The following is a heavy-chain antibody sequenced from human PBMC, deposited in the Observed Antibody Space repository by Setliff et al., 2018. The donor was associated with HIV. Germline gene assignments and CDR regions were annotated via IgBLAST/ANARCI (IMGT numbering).Heavy chain of an antibody. J-gene: IGHJ4*02. CDR2: MNPNSGNT. D-gene: IGHD4-17*01. CDR3: VRRGRFYGDFDY. V-gene: IGHV1-8*01. Sequence: RASVKVSCKASGYTFTSYDINWVRQATGQGFDWMGWMNPNSGNTGYAQKSQGRVTMTRNTSISTAYMELSSLRSEDTAVYYCVRRGRFYGDFDYWGQGTLVTVSS. CDR1: GYTFTSYD.